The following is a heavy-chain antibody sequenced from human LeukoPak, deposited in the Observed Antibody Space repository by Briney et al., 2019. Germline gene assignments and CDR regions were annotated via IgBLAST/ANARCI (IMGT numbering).Heavy chain of an antibody. D-gene: IGHD2-21*01. CDR3: AKDGRQGAYDV. CDR2: IYSDNT. V-gene: IGHV3-53*05. CDR1: GFTVSSNS. Sequence: PGGSLRLSCTVSGFTVSSNSMSWVRQAPGKGLEWVSFIYSDNTHYSDSVKGRFTISRDNTKNSLYLQMNSLTTEDTAFYYCAKDGRQGAYDVWGQGTLVTVS. J-gene: IGHJ3*01.